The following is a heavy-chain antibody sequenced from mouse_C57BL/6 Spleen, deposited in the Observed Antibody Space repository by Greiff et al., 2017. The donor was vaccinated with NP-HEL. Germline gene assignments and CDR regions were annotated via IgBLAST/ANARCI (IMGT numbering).Heavy chain of an antibody. D-gene: IGHD2-12*01. V-gene: IGHV1-62-2*01. J-gene: IGHJ3*01. Sequence: VQLQQSGAELVKPGASVKLSCKASGYTFTEYTIHWVKQRSGQGLEWIGWFYPGSGSTKYNEKFKDKATLTADKSSSTAYLELSSLTSEDSAVYFCTTNERGSYLPFAYWGQGTLVTVSA. CDR1: GYTFTEYT. CDR3: TTNERGSYLPFAY. CDR2: FYPGSGST.